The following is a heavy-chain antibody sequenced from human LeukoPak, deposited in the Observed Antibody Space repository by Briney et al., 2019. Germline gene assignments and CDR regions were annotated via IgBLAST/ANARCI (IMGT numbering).Heavy chain of an antibody. CDR3: APLAQADY. CDR2: ISYDGINK. V-gene: IGHV3-30-3*01. J-gene: IGHJ4*02. D-gene: IGHD6-6*01. Sequence: GGSLRLSCAASGFTISCYAMHWVRQAPGKGLEWVAVISYDGINKYYADSVKGRFTISRDNTKNTLYLQVNSLRAEDTAVYYCAPLAQADYWGQGTLVTVSS. CDR1: GFTISCYA.